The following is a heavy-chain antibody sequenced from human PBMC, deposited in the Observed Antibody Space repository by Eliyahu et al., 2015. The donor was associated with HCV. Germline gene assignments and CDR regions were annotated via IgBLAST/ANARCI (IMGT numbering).Heavy chain of an antibody. D-gene: IGHD6-19*01. CDR2: IHYSGGT. CDR3: ASGGGGIAVAGTGGWFDP. CDR1: GGSITTYY. Sequence: QVQLQESGPGLVKPSETLSLTCTVSGGSITTYYWSWXRRPPGKGLEWIGYIHYSGGTNYNPSLKSRVTISVDTSKNQFSLNLTSVTAADTAVYYCASGGGGIAVAGTGGWFDPWGQGTLVTVSS. V-gene: IGHV4-59*01. J-gene: IGHJ5*02.